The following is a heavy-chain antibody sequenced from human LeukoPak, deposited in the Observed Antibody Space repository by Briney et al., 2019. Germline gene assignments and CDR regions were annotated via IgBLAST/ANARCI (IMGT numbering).Heavy chain of an antibody. J-gene: IGHJ5*02. Sequence: EASVKVSCKVSGYTLTELSMHWVRQAPGKGLEWMGGFDPEDGETIYAQKFQDRVTMTEDTSTDTAYMELSSLRSEDTAVYYCATSDPFYCSSTSCYTMNWFDPWGQGTLVTVSS. CDR1: GYTLTELS. V-gene: IGHV1-24*01. CDR2: FDPEDGET. D-gene: IGHD2-2*01. CDR3: ATSDPFYCSSTSCYTMNWFDP.